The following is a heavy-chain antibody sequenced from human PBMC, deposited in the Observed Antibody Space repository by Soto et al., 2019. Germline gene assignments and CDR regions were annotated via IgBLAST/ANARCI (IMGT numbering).Heavy chain of an antibody. Sequence: TSETLSLTCTVSGGSISSSSYYWGWIRQPPGEGLEWIGSIYYSGSTYYNPSLKSRVTISVDTSKNQFSLKLSSVTAADTAVYYCARRSGGWYYFDYWGQGTLVTVSS. D-gene: IGHD6-19*01. CDR3: ARRSGGWYYFDY. J-gene: IGHJ4*02. CDR2: IYYSGST. CDR1: GGSISSSSYY. V-gene: IGHV4-39*01.